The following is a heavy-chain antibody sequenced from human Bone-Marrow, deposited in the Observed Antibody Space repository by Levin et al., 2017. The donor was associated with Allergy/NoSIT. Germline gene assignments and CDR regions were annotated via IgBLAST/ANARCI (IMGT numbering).Heavy chain of an antibody. J-gene: IGHJ6*03. CDR1: GFTFSSYA. V-gene: IGHV3-23*01. CDR3: AKHQNPASPSTVTGYYYYMDV. Sequence: GESLKISCAASGFTFSSYAMSWVRQAPGKGLEWVSAISGSGGSTYYADSVKGRFTISRDNSKNTLYLQMNSLRAEDTAVYYCAKHQNPASPSTVTGYYYYMDVWGKGTTVTVSS. D-gene: IGHD4-11*01. CDR2: ISGSGGST.